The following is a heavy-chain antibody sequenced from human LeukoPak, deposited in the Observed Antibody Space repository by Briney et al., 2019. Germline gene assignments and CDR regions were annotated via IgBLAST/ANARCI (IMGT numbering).Heavy chain of an antibody. CDR3: AREGPGYQLLPVDYYYYMDV. Sequence: PGGSLRLSCAASKFAFSRYTMNWVRQAPGKGLEWVANIKQDGSEKYYVDSVRGRFTISRDNAKNSLYLQMNSLRAEDTAVYYCAREGPGYQLLPVDYYYYMDVWGKGTTVTVSS. D-gene: IGHD2-2*01. CDR1: KFAFSRYT. CDR2: IKQDGSEK. V-gene: IGHV3-7*01. J-gene: IGHJ6*03.